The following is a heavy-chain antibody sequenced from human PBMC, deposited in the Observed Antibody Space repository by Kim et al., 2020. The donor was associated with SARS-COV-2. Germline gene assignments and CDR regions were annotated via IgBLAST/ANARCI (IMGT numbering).Heavy chain of an antibody. J-gene: IGHJ6*02. Sequence: ASVKVSCKASGYTFTSYYMHWVRQAPGQGLEWMGIINPSGGSTSYAQKFQGRVTMTRDTSTSTVYMELSSLRSEDTAVYYCASCGTLRYYYYGMDVWGQGTTVTVSS. V-gene: IGHV1-46*01. D-gene: IGHD1-7*01. CDR2: INPSGGST. CDR3: ASCGTLRYYYYGMDV. CDR1: GYTFTSYY.